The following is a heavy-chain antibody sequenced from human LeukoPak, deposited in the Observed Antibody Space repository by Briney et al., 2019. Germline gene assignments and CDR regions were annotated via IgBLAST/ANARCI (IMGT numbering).Heavy chain of an antibody. Sequence: GGSLRLSCAASGFTFSSHRMYWVRQAPGKGLVRVSRISSDGSSIAYTDSVRGRFTISRDNAKNTLYLQMNSLRVEDTAVYYCAREGAALDYWGQGTLVSVSS. CDR1: GFTFSSHR. J-gene: IGHJ4*02. CDR3: AREGAALDY. CDR2: ISSDGSSI. D-gene: IGHD6-6*01. V-gene: IGHV3-74*01.